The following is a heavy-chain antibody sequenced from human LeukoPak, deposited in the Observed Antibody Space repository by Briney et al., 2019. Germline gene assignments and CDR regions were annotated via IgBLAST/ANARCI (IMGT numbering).Heavy chain of an antibody. J-gene: IGHJ4*02. Sequence: SETLSLTCTVSGGSISSSSYYWGWIRQPPGKGLEWIGSIYYSGSTHYNPSLKSRVTISVDTSKNQFSLNLSSVTAADTTMYYCARDYQGDYFSYWGQGTLVTVSS. CDR1: GGSISSSSYY. CDR2: IYYSGST. D-gene: IGHD3-16*02. CDR3: ARDYQGDYFSY. V-gene: IGHV4-39*07.